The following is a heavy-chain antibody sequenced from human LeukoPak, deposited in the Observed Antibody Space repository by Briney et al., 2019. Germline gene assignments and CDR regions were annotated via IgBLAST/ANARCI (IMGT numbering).Heavy chain of an antibody. D-gene: IGHD3-16*02. CDR2: IIGSGGSI. CDR1: GFTFSTYA. CDR3: AKHGDNVWGSFRFGFDS. J-gene: IGHJ4*02. V-gene: IGHV3-23*01. Sequence: QTGGSLRLSCAASGFTFSTYAMSWVRQAPGKGLEWVSLIIGSGGSIHYADSVRGRFTISRDNFKNTGFLQLSSLRPEDTAVYYCAKHGDNVWGSFRFGFDSWGQGTLVTVSS.